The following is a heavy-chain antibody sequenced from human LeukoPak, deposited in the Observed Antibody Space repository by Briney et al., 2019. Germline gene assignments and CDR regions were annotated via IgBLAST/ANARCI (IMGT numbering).Heavy chain of an antibody. D-gene: IGHD3-22*01. CDR1: GGTFSSYA. CDR3: ARAIVVTDYYYYGMDV. J-gene: IGHJ6*02. CDR2: IIPIFGTA. V-gene: IGHV1-69*13. Sequence: SVKVSCKASGGTFSSYAISWVRQAPGQGLEWMGGIIPIFGTANYAQKFQGRVTITADESTSTAYMELSSLRSEDTAVYYCARAIVVTDYYYYGMDVWGQGTTVTVSS.